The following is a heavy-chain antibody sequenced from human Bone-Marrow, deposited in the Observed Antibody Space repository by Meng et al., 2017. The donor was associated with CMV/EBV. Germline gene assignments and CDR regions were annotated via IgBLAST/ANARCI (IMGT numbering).Heavy chain of an antibody. CDR1: GGTSNTYT. D-gene: IGHD3-10*01. V-gene: IGHV1-69*10. CDR3: AGRGPYGRALDV. Sequence: SVKVSCKASGGTSNTYTFNWVRQAPGRGLKWMGGIIPYLDEPNYAQTFQGRVTITSDRSTAAYMELSSLRSEDTAVYFCAGRGPYGRALDVWGQGTLVTVSS. J-gene: IGHJ3*01. CDR2: IIPYLDEP.